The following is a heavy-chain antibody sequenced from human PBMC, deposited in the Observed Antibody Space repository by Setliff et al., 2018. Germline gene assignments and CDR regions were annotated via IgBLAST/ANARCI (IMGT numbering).Heavy chain of an antibody. CDR1: GFTFSNYW. CDR2: IKQDGSES. CDR3: GRDVFDFRTGQGGP. D-gene: IGHD3-3*01. V-gene: IGHV3-7*01. Sequence: PGGSLRLSCAVSGFTFSNYWMTWVRQAPGKGLEWVANIKQDGSESYYVDSVKGRFTIFRDNAKNSLSLQMNDLRADDTSVYYCGRDVFDFRTGQGGPWGQGTQVTVSS. J-gene: IGHJ5*02.